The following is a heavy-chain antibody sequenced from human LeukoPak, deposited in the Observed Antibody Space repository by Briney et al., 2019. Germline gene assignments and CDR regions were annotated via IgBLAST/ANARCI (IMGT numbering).Heavy chain of an antibody. J-gene: IGHJ4*02. Sequence: SETLSLTCTVSGGSISSYYWSWIRQPPGKGLEWIGYIYYTGSTNYIPSLKSRVTISLDTSKNQFSLKLSSVTAADTAVYYCARQSYYDISHWGQGTLVTVSS. CDR2: IYYTGST. V-gene: IGHV4-59*08. CDR3: ARQSYYDISH. CDR1: GGSISSYY. D-gene: IGHD3-9*01.